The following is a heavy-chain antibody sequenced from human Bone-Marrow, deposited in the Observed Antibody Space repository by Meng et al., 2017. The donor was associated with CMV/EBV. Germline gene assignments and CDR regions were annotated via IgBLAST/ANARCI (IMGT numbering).Heavy chain of an antibody. CDR2: IIPIFGTA. V-gene: IGHV1-69*05. J-gene: IGHJ5*02. D-gene: IGHD2-2*01. CDR1: GGTFSSYA. Sequence: SVKVSCKASGGTFSSYAISWVRQAPGQGLEWMGGIIPIFGTANYAQKFQGRVTITTDESTSTAYMELSSLRSEDTAVYYCARSLTESVVVPAAGCDPWGQGNLVNVDS. CDR3: ARSLTESVVVPAAGCDP.